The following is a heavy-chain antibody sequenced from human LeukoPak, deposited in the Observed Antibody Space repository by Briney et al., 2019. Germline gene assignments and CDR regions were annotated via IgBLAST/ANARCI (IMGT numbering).Heavy chain of an antibody. J-gene: IGHJ6*02. V-gene: IGHV3-30-3*01. CDR1: GFTFNDYA. CDR3: ARDQGKGYYYYGMDV. CDR2: ISSDGSNK. Sequence: GGSLRLSCAASGFTFNDYAMHWVRQAPGKGLEWVAFISSDGSNKYCADSVRGRFTISRDNSKNTLYLQVNSLRAEDTAVYYCARDQGKGYYYYGMDVWGQGTTVTVSS.